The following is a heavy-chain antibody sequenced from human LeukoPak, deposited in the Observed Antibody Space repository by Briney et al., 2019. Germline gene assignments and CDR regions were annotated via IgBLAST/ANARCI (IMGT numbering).Heavy chain of an antibody. CDR3: ARHGYCSSTSCQAFDY. Sequence: SETLSLTCAVYGGSFSGYYWSWIRQPPGKGLEWIGEISHSGSTNYNPSLKSRVTISVDTSKNQFSLKLSSVTAADTAVYYCARHGYCSSTSCQAFDYWGQGTLVTVSS. D-gene: IGHD2-2*01. CDR1: GGSFSGYY. V-gene: IGHV4-34*01. CDR2: ISHSGST. J-gene: IGHJ4*02.